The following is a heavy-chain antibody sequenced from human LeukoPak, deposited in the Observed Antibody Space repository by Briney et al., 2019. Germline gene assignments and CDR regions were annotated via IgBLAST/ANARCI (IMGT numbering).Heavy chain of an antibody. CDR2: ISGSGGSI. D-gene: IGHD6-6*01. CDR3: AKDRLIAARLFDY. CDR1: GFTFSSYA. J-gene: IGHJ4*02. V-gene: IGHV3-23*01. Sequence: QPGGSLRLSCAASGFTFSSYAMSWVRQAPGKGLGWVSAISGSGGSIYYADSVKGRFTISRDNSKNTLYLQMNSLRAEDTAVYYCAKDRLIAARLFDYWGQGTLVTVSS.